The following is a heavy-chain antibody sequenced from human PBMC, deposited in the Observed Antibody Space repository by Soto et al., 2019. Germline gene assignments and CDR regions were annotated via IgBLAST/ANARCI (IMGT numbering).Heavy chain of an antibody. D-gene: IGHD3-22*01. CDR3: ASQYYDSSGYYYGYFDY. J-gene: IGHJ4*02. Sequence: GASVKVSCKASGGTFSSYAISWVRQAPGQGLEWMGGIIPIFGTANYAQKFQGRVTITADESTSTAYMELSSLRSEDTAVYYCASQYYDSSGYYYGYFDYWGQGTLVTVS. V-gene: IGHV1-69*13. CDR2: IIPIFGTA. CDR1: GGTFSSYA.